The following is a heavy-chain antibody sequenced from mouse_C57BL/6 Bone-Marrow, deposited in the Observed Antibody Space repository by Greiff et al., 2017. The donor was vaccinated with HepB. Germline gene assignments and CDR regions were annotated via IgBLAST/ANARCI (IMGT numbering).Heavy chain of an antibody. D-gene: IGHD2-13*01. V-gene: IGHV1-12*01. Sequence: QVQLQQSGAELVRPGASVKMSCKASGYTFTSYNMHWVKQTPRQGLEWIGAIYPGNGDTSDNQKFKGKATLTVDKSSSKAYMPLISLTSADSAVYVCAREGTRWYYAMDYWGQGTSVTVSS. J-gene: IGHJ4*01. CDR2: IYPGNGDT. CDR3: AREGTRWYYAMDY. CDR1: GYTFTSYN.